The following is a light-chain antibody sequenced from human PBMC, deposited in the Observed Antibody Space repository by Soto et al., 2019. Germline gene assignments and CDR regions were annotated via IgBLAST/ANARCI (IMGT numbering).Light chain of an antibody. J-gene: IGLJ2*01. V-gene: IGLV1-44*01. Sequence: QSLLTQPPSASGTPGHRVTISCSGGSSNIGSNTVNWYQHLPGAASKLLIYGNDQRPSGVPDRFSGSKSGTSVFLAISGLQSEDEADYYCTAWDDSLRAVLFGGGTKLTVL. CDR2: GND. CDR1: SSNIGSNT. CDR3: TAWDDSLRAVL.